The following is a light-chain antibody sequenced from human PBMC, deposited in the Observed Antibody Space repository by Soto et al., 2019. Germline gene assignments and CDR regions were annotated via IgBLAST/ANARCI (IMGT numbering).Light chain of an antibody. V-gene: IGKV1-5*03. CDR2: KAS. J-gene: IGKJ1*01. CDR1: QSISDR. CDR3: QQYNSYRWT. Sequence: DFLMTQSPSTLSASVGDRVTITCRASQSISDRLAWYQQKPGNAPKLLIYKASSLQSGVPSRFSGSRSGTEFTLNISSLQPDDFALYYCQQYNSYRWTFGQGTKVEIK.